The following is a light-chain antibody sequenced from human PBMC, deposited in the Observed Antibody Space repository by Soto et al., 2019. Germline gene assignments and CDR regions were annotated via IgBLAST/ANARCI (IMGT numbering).Light chain of an antibody. CDR3: QQYNNCPRT. Sequence: EIVMTQSPATLSVSPGERATLSCRASLSVSSNLAWYQQKPGQAPRLLIYGASTMDTGIPARFSGSGSGTEFTLTISSLQSEDFAIYYCQQYNNCPRTFGQGTKVEIK. CDR1: LSVSSN. CDR2: GAS. V-gene: IGKV3-15*01. J-gene: IGKJ1*01.